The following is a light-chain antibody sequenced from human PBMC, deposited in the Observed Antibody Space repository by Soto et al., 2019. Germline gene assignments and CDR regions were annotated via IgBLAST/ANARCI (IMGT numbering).Light chain of an antibody. Sequence: ALTQPASVSGSPGQSITISCTGTSSDVGGYNYVSWYQHHPGKAPKLMIYDVNNRPSGVSNRFSGSKSGNTASLTISGLQAEDEADYYCSSYTSIITRVFGGGTKLTVL. CDR2: DVN. J-gene: IGLJ3*02. CDR1: SSDVGGYNY. V-gene: IGLV2-14*03. CDR3: SSYTSIITRV.